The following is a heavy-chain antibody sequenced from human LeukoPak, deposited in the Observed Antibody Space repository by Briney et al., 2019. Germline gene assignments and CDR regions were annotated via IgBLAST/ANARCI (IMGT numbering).Heavy chain of an antibody. V-gene: IGHV1-3*01. D-gene: IGHD6-13*01. J-gene: IGHJ4*02. CDR1: GYTFTSYA. CDR3: ASTGYSSSWYGVFDY. CDR2: INAGNHST. Sequence: RASVKVSCKASGYTFTSYAMHWVRQAPGQRLEWMGWINAGNHSTKYSQKFQGRVTITRDTSASTAYMELSSLRSEDTAVYYCASTGYSSSWYGVFDYWGQGTLVTVSS.